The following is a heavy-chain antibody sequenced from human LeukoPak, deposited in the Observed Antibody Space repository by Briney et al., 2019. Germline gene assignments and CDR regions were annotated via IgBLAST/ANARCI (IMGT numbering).Heavy chain of an antibody. CDR1: GFSFSTYW. CDR2: INQDASAR. CDR3: ARDPGSSSFDL. V-gene: IGHV3-7*01. Sequence: GGSLRLSCAASGFSFSTYWMSWVRQTPEKGLEFVANINQDASARNYMDSLKGRCTISRDNAKKSVYLEINSLRADDTAVYYCARDPGSSSFDLWGQGALVTVSS. D-gene: IGHD6-13*01. J-gene: IGHJ4*02.